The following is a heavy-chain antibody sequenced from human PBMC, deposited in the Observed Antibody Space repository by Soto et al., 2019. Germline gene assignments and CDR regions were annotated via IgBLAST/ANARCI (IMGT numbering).Heavy chain of an antibody. CDR1: GGSISSYY. CDR3: ARGQWLFAFGI. J-gene: IGHJ3*02. V-gene: IGHV4-59*01. Sequence: SETLSLTCTVSGGSISSYYWSWIRQPPGKGLEWIGYTYYSGSTNYNPSLKSRVTISVDTSKNQFSLKLSSVTAADTAVYYCARGQWLFAFGIWGQGTMVTVSS. CDR2: TYYSGST. D-gene: IGHD6-19*01.